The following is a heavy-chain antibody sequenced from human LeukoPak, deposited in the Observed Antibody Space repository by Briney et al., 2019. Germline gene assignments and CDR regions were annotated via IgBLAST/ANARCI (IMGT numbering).Heavy chain of an antibody. J-gene: IGHJ4*02. Sequence: GGSLRLSCAASGFIFRNHGVHWVRQAPGKGLEWVAVIWYDGSNEYYADSVKGRFTISRDNSKNILYLEMNSLRDGGTAIYYCVRDRSAQFLDFWGQGILVTVSS. CDR3: VRDRSAQFLDF. CDR1: GFIFRNHG. CDR2: IWYDGSNE. V-gene: IGHV3-33*01. D-gene: IGHD1-26*01.